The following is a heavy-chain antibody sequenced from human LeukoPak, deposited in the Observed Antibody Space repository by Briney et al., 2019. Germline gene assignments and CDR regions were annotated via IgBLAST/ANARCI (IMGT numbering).Heavy chain of an antibody. Sequence: PGGSLRLSCAASGFTFSSYGMHWVRQAPGKGLEWVAVIWYDGSNKYYADSVKGRFTLSRDNSKNTLYLQMNSLRAEDTAVYYCATSGYSSGWYEYYFDYWGQGTLVTVSS. CDR1: GFTFSSYG. J-gene: IGHJ4*02. D-gene: IGHD6-19*01. CDR2: IWYDGSNK. CDR3: ATSGYSSGWYEYYFDY. V-gene: IGHV3-33*01.